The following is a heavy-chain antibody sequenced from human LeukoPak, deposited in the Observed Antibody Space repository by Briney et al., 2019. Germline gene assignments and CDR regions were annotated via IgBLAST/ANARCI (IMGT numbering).Heavy chain of an antibody. CDR3: ARDPGYCSGGSCYSHDY. CDR1: GFTFSNYA. D-gene: IGHD2-15*01. CDR2: ISGSGDST. J-gene: IGHJ4*02. V-gene: IGHV3-23*01. Sequence: PGGSLRLSCAASGFTFSNYAMRWVRQAPGKGLEWVSGISGSGDSTYYADSVKGRFTISRDNSKNTLYLQMNSLRAEDTALYYCARDPGYCSGGSCYSHDYWGQGTLVTVSS.